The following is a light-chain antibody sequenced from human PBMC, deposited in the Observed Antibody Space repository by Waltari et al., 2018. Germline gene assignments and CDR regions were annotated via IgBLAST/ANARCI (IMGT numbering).Light chain of an antibody. V-gene: IGKV4-1*01. CDR3: QQYYAAPYT. CDR1: RSVLDTSKNKNF. CDR2: WAS. J-gene: IGKJ2*01. Sequence: DIVTTQSPDSLAVPLGGRATITRKSSRSVLDTSKNKNFLAWYQLKPGQSPKLLIYWASTRGSGVPDRFSASVSVTDFTLTIGSLQAEYVAIYSCQQYYAAPYTFGQGTKVEIK.